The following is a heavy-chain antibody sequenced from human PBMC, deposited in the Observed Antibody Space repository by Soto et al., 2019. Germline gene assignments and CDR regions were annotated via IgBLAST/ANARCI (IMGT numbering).Heavy chain of an antibody. V-gene: IGHV1-8*01. CDR3: AMSSGYRPYYFDY. J-gene: IGHJ4*02. Sequence: ASVKVSCKASGYTFTSYDINWVRQATGQGLEWMGWMNPNSVNTGYAQKFQGRVTMTRNTSISIAYIELRSLRSDDAAVYYCAMSSGYRPYYFDYWGQGTLVTVSS. D-gene: IGHD3-22*01. CDR1: GYTFTSYD. CDR2: MNPNSVNT.